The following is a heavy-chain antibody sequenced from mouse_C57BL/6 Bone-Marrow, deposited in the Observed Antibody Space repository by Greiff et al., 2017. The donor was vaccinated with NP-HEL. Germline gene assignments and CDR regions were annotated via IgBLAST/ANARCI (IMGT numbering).Heavy chain of an antibody. CDR2: IDPSDSYT. V-gene: IGHV1-50*01. J-gene: IGHJ4*01. CDR1: GYTFTSYW. CDR3: ARDTTVDAMDY. D-gene: IGHD1-1*01. Sequence: QVQLQQPGAELVKPGASVKLSCKASGYTFTSYWMQWVKQRPGQGLEWIGEIDPSDSYTNYNQKFKGKATLTVDTSSSTAYMQLSSLTSEDSAVYYCARDTTVDAMDYWGQGTSVTVSS.